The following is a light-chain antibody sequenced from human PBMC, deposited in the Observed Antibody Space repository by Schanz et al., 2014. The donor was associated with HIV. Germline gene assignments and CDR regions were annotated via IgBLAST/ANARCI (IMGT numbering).Light chain of an antibody. CDR1: QSISEW. CDR3: QQYNNRSPFT. J-gene: IGKJ2*01. V-gene: IGKV1-5*03. CDR2: QAS. Sequence: DIQMTQSPSTLSASVGDRITITCRASQSISEWLAWYQQKPGKAPKLLIYQASYLETGVPSRFSGSGSGTEFTLTISRLQPDDLGTYYCQQYNNRSPFTFGPGTKLEI.